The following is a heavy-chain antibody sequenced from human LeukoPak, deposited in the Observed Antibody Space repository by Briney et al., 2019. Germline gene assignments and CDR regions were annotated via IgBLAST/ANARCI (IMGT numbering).Heavy chain of an antibody. CDR3: ATKQWLAPPPDS. D-gene: IGHD6-19*01. CDR2: INTDGTVT. V-gene: IGHV3-74*01. Sequence: PGGSLRLSCAASGFTFSEYWMPWVRQAPGKGLESVSRINTDGTVTTYADSVKGRFTVSRDNADNTMFLQMNSVRDEDTAVYYCATKQWLAPPPDSWGQGTPVTVSS. CDR1: GFTFSEYW. J-gene: IGHJ4*02.